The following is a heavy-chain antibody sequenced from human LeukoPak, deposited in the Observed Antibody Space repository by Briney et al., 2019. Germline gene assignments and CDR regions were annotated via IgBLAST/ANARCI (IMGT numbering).Heavy chain of an antibody. CDR1: GVSFRTYG. Sequence: PGGSLRLSCAVSGVSFRTYGVHWVRQAPGKGLEWVAVIWHDASADFYGDSVRGRFSISRDDSRNTVYLQMDSLRADYTALYYCAKDHTGGWSGYFDYWGQGTLVTVSS. J-gene: IGHJ4*02. V-gene: IGHV3-33*06. CDR2: IWHDASAD. CDR3: AKDHTGGWSGYFDY. D-gene: IGHD6-19*01.